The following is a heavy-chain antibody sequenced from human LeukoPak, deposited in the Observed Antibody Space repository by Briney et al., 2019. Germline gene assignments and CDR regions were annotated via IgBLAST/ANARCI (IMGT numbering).Heavy chain of an antibody. CDR3: ATHYYYYYYMDV. CDR1: GYSISSGYY. Sequence: SETLSLTCSVSGYSISSGYYWGWIRQPPGKGLEWIGSIFHSGSTYYNPSLKSRVTISVDTSKNQFSLKLSSVTAADTAVYYCATHYYYYYYMDVWGKGTTVTVSS. J-gene: IGHJ6*03. CDR2: IFHSGST. V-gene: IGHV4-38-2*02.